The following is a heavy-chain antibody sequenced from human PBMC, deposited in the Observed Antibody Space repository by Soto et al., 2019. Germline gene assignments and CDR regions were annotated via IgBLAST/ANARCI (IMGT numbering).Heavy chain of an antibody. J-gene: IGHJ3*02. V-gene: IGHV3-9*01. Sequence: GGSLRLSCAASGFTFDDYAMHWVRQAPGKGLEWVSGISWNSGSRRYADSVKGRFTISRDKAKNSLYLQMNSLRAEDTALYYCAKEQWLVDAFDIWGQGTMVTVSS. CDR1: GFTFDDYA. CDR2: ISWNSGSR. CDR3: AKEQWLVDAFDI. D-gene: IGHD6-19*01.